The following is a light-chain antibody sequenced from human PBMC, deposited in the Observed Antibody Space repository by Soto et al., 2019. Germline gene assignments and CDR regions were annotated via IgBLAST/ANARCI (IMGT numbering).Light chain of an antibody. Sequence: EIVLTQSPGTLSLSPGERATLSCRASQSISSTYLAWYQQKPGQAPRLLIFGASSRATGIPDRFSGSGSGTDFTLTISGLVPEDFAVYYCQQYGSSLMYTFGQGTKLEIK. J-gene: IGKJ2*01. CDR1: QSISSTY. CDR2: GAS. CDR3: QQYGSSLMYT. V-gene: IGKV3-20*01.